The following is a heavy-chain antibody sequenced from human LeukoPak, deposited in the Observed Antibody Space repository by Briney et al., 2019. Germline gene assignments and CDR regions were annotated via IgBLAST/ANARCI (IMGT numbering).Heavy chain of an antibody. Sequence: GGXLXLSCAASGFTFSNYGMHWVRQAPGKGLEWVAYIWYDGSNKYYTDSVKGRFTISRDTSENTLYLQMNSLRAEDTAVYYCARSYYYDSSHTADYWGQGTLVTVSS. V-gene: IGHV3-33*01. J-gene: IGHJ4*02. CDR3: ARSYYYDSSHTADY. CDR1: GFTFSNYG. CDR2: IWYDGSNK. D-gene: IGHD3-22*01.